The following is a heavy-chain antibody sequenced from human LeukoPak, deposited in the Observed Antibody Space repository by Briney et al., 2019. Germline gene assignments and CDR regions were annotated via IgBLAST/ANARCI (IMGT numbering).Heavy chain of an antibody. D-gene: IGHD3-10*01. J-gene: IGHJ4*02. CDR1: GFTFSSYG. Sequence: GGSLRLSCAASGFTFSSYGMHWVRQAPGKGLEWVAVISYDGSNKYYADSVKGRFTISRDNSKNTLYLQMNSLRAEDTAVYYCAKDDAPWFAELGTFDYWGQGTLVTVS. V-gene: IGHV3-30*18. CDR2: ISYDGSNK. CDR3: AKDDAPWFAELGTFDY.